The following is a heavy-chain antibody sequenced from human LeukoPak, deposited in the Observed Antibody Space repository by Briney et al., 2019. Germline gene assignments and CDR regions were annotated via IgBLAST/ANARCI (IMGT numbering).Heavy chain of an antibody. CDR1: GWSLSSYA. D-gene: IGHD3-3*01. Sequence: SVTVSYKDSGWSLSSYAIIWVRQAPGPALEWMGGIIPLFGTANYAQQFQGRATITADESTIQAYMVLGSLSSECTAVHCGVRITIFGVAQPREGYNLFDPWGQGTLVTVSS. V-gene: IGHV1-69*13. CDR2: IIPLFGTA. CDR3: VRITIFGVAQPREGYNLFDP. J-gene: IGHJ5*02.